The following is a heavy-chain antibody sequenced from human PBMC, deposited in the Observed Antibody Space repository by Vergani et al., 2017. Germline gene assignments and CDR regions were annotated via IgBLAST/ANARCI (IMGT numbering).Heavy chain of an antibody. J-gene: IGHJ6*02. D-gene: IGHD2-2*01. CDR3: AGEGVIVVVPAAIEDYYYGMDV. CDR1: GGTFSSYA. V-gene: IGHV1-69*18. CDR2: IIPIFGTA. Sequence: QVQLVQSGAEVKKPGSSVKVSCKASGGTFSSYAISWVRQAPGQGLEWMGRIIPIFGTANYAQKFQGRVTITADESTSTAYMELSSLRSEDTAVYYCAGEGVIVVVPAAIEDYYYGMDVWGRGTTVTVSS.